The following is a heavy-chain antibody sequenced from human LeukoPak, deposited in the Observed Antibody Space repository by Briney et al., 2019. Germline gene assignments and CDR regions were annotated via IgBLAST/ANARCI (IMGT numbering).Heavy chain of an antibody. CDR2: ISAYNGNT. D-gene: IGHD6-13*01. CDR3: ARDGMEDVRHSSNWLVRYNYYGMDV. Sequence: ASVKVSCKASGYTFSTYGISWVRQAPGQGLEWIAWISAYNGNTNYLQELQDRITLTRDTSTTTVYMELTGLRSDDTAVYYCARDGMEDVRHSSNWLVRYNYYGMDVWGQGTTVTVSS. V-gene: IGHV1-18*01. J-gene: IGHJ6*02. CDR1: GYTFSTYG.